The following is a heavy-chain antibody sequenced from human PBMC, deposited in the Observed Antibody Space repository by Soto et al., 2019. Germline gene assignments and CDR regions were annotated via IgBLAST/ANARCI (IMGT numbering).Heavy chain of an antibody. CDR2: IYYSGST. J-gene: IGHJ5*02. Sequence: SETLSLTCTVSGGSISSSSYYWGWIRQPPGKGLEWIGSIYYSGSTYHNPSLKSRVTISVDTSKNQFSLKLSSVTAADTAVYYCARGVYCTNGVCFSRFDPWGQGTLVTVSS. CDR1: GGSISSSSYY. V-gene: IGHV4-39*01. D-gene: IGHD2-8*01. CDR3: ARGVYCTNGVCFSRFDP.